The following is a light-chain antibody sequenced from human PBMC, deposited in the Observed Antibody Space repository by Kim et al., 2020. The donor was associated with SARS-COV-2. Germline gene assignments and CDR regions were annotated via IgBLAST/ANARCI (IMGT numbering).Light chain of an antibody. J-gene: IGKJ2*01. CDR3: QQYAGSPYT. CDR1: QSVSSGN. CDR2: GAS. Sequence: WSLGQRATLSGRASQSVSSGNLAWYQQKPGQAPRLLIYGASSRATGIPDRFSGGGSGTDFTLTINRLEPEDFAVYYCQQYAGSPYTFGQGTKLEI. V-gene: IGKV3-20*01.